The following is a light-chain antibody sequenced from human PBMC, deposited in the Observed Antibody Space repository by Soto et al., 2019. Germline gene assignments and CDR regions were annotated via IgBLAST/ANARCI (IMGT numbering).Light chain of an antibody. V-gene: IGLV2-14*01. Sequence: QSVLTQPASVSGSPGQSITISCTGTSSDVGGYNYVSRYQQHPGKAPKLMIYDASNRPSGVSNRFSGSKSGNTASLTISGLQAEDEADYYCSSHTSGSTRVFGTGTNVTVL. J-gene: IGLJ1*01. CDR2: DAS. CDR3: SSHTSGSTRV. CDR1: SSDVGGYNY.